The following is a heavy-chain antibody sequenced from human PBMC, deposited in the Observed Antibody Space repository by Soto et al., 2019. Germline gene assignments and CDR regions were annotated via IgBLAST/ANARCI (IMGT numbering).Heavy chain of an antibody. D-gene: IGHD3-22*01. CDR3: APLYYYDSSGYYYGTAFDI. CDR2: IYWDDDK. Sequence: QITLKESGPTLVKPTQTLTLTCTFSGFSLSTSGVGVGWIRQPPGKALEWLALIYWDDDKRYSPSLKSRLTITKDTSKNQVVLTMTNMDPVDTDTYYCAPLYYYDSSGYYYGTAFDIWGQGTMVTVSS. J-gene: IGHJ3*02. V-gene: IGHV2-5*02. CDR1: GFSLSTSGVG.